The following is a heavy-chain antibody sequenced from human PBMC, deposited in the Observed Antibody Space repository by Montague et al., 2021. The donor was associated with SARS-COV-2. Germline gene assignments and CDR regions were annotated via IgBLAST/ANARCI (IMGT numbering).Heavy chain of an antibody. CDR1: GGSISSSSYY. CDR3: ARLPYFYDSTHAFDI. CDR2: IFSSGST. Sequence: SETLSLTCTVSGGSISSSSYYWGWIRQPPGKGLEWIGNIFSSGSTYYNTSLKSRVTISVDTSKNQFSLRLSSVTAADTAVYYCARLPYFYDSTHAFDIWGQGIMVTVSS. D-gene: IGHD3-22*01. J-gene: IGHJ3*02. V-gene: IGHV4-39*01.